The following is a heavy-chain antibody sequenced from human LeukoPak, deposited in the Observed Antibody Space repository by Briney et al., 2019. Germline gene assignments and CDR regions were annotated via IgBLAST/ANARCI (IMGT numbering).Heavy chain of an antibody. CDR2: ISGSGGST. CDR1: GFTFSSYA. V-gene: IGHV3-23*01. J-gene: IGHJ6*02. CDR3: AKVGWPDDYYGMDV. D-gene: IGHD5-24*01. Sequence: GGSLRLSCAASGFTFSSYAMTWVRQAPGKGLEWVSAISGSGGSTYYADSVKGRFTISRDNSKNTLYLQMNGLRAEDTAVYYCAKVGWPDDYYGMDVWGQGTTVTVSS.